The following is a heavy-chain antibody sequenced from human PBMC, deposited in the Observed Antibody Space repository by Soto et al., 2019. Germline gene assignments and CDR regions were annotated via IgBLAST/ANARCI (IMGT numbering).Heavy chain of an antibody. D-gene: IGHD3-16*01. J-gene: IGHJ4*02. Sequence: EVQLLESGGGLVQPGGSLRLSCAVSGFTFSRFAMSWVRQAPGKGLERVSVISSSGCTTYYADYVKGRFTITRDNSKNMLDLEMNSLRPEDTAVYYCARDYSYACDYWGQGTLVTVSS. CDR3: ARDYSYACDY. CDR2: ISSSGCTT. CDR1: GFTFSRFA. V-gene: IGHV3-23*01.